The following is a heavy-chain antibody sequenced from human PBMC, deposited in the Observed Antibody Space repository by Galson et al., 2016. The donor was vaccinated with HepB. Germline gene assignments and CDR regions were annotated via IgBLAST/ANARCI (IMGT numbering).Heavy chain of an antibody. D-gene: IGHD5-18*01. CDR2: IYPGDSDA. CDR3: ARDTAWIQLWLSVVTAFDI. CDR1: GYRFSSYW. J-gene: IGHJ3*02. V-gene: IGHV5-51*01. Sequence: QSGAEVKKPGESLKISCKGSGYRFSSYWIGWVRQLPGKGPEWMGIIYPGDSDARYSPSFHGQVTISADKSISTAYLQWSSLKASDTAMYYCARDTAWIQLWLSVVTAFDIWGQGTMVTVSA.